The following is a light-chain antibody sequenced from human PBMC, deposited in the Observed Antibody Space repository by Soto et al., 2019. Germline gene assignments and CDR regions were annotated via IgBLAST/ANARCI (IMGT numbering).Light chain of an antibody. CDR2: GAS. Sequence: EIVLTQSPGTLSLSPGERATLSCRASQSVSSSYLAWYQLKPGQAPRLLIYGASSSATGIPDRFSGSGSGTDITITISRLEAEDFAVYYCQQYGSSPPWTFGQGTKVEIK. V-gene: IGKV3-20*01. J-gene: IGKJ1*01. CDR3: QQYGSSPPWT. CDR1: QSVSSSY.